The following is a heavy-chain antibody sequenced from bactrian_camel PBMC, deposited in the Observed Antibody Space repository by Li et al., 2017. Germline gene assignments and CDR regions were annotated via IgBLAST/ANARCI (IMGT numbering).Heavy chain of an antibody. CDR2: ILSDRSRT. J-gene: IGHJ4*01. CDR1: FLTYNDNC. Sequence: HVQLVESGGGSVRAGGSLRLSCSASFLTYNDNCMAWFRQAPGKEREWVARILSDRSRTSVADSVQGRFTISEDSAKNTVYLQMNSLKPEDTGVYSCAASESSYSRTCASQNVYNYWGQGTQVTV. D-gene: IGHD3*01. CDR3: AASESSYSRTCASQNVYNY. V-gene: IGHV3S26*01.